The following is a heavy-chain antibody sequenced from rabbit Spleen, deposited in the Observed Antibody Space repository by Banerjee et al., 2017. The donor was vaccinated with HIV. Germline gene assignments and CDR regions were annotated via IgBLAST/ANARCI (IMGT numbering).Heavy chain of an antibody. CDR1: GFSLDSDYV. D-gene: IGHD8-1*01. CDR3: ARDTGTSFSTYGMDL. V-gene: IGHV1S47*01. Sequence: EQLEESGGGLVQPEGSLTLTCTASGFSLDSDYVMCWVRQAPGTGLEWIACINSVTYKSVYAKWAKGPFTISRTTSLNTVTLQMTSLTAADTATHFCARDTGTSFSTYGMDLWGQGTLVTVS. CDR2: INSVTYKS. J-gene: IGHJ6*01.